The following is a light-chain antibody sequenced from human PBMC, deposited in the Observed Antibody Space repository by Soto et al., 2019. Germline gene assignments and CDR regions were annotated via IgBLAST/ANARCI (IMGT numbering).Light chain of an antibody. Sequence: VLTQPPATLSLSPGDRATLSCRASQSIHTSLAWYQQKSGKPPRLVIYDSTLRANGVPDRFGGSRSGTEFTLTINSLEPEDFAVYYCQQRNVWPPITFGQGTRLEIK. V-gene: IGKV3-11*01. CDR1: QSIHTS. CDR3: QQRNVWPPIT. CDR2: DST. J-gene: IGKJ5*01.